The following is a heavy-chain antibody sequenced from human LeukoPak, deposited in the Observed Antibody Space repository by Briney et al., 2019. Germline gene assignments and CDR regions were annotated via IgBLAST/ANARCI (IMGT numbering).Heavy chain of an antibody. CDR1: GFTFDDYA. D-gene: IGHD2-21*02. J-gene: IGHJ4*02. CDR2: ISWNSGSI. V-gene: IGHV3-9*01. Sequence: GGSLRLSCAASGFTFDDYAMHWVRQAPGKGLEWVSGISWNSGSIGYADSVKGRFTISRDNAKNSLYLQMNSLRAEDTALYYCVKDLPPGGDSSSYYFDYWGQGTLVTVSS. CDR3: VKDLPPGGDSSSYYFDY.